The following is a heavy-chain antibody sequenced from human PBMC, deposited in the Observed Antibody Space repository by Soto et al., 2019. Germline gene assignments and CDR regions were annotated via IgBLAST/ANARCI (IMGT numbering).Heavy chain of an antibody. V-gene: IGHV3-53*01. CDR1: GFTLRDQY. CDR2: VYIDGGT. J-gene: IGHJ3*02. CDR3: ARESLWSGPLPLDAVDI. Sequence: DANLVQSGGGLIQPGGSLRLSCAGSGFTLRDQYMTWVRQAPGKGLEWVSVVYIDGGTDYAYSVKGRFTISRDNSKDTLYLQMNLRRAEDTAMDYCARESLWSGPLPLDAVDIWGQGTMVTVS. D-gene: IGHD3-3*01.